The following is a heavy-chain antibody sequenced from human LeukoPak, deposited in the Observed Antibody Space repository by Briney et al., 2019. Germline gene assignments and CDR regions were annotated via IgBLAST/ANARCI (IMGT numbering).Heavy chain of an antibody. V-gene: IGHV5-51*01. Sequence: GESLKISCKGSGYSFSTDWIGWVRQMPGKGLEWMGIIYIGDSEKRYSPSFQGQVTISGDKSISTAYLQWSGLKASDTAMYYCASLEMATITSFDYWGQGTLVTVSS. CDR2: IYIGDSEK. CDR3: ASLEMATITSFDY. CDR1: GYSFSTDW. D-gene: IGHD5-24*01. J-gene: IGHJ4*02.